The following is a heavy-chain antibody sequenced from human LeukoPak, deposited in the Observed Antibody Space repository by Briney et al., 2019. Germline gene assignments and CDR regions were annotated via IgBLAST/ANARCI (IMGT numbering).Heavy chain of an antibody. CDR1: GGSISSSSYY. Sequence: KPSDTLSLTCTVSGGSISSSSYYWGWIRQPPGKGLEWIGSIYYSGSTYYNPSLKSRVTISVDTSKKQFALKLSSVTAADTAVYYCASWGTNDFWSGYYGPGDAFDIWGQGTMVTVSS. CDR3: ASWGTNDFWSGYYGPGDAFDI. CDR2: IYYSGST. V-gene: IGHV4-39*01. D-gene: IGHD3-3*01. J-gene: IGHJ3*02.